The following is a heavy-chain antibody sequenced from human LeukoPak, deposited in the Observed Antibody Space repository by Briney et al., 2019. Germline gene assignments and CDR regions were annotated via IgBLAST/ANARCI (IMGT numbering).Heavy chain of an antibody. CDR1: GYTFTSYG. V-gene: IGHV1-18*01. CDR3: ARVIVVVPAAILRSSAFDI. Sequence: ASVKVSCKASGYTFTSYGISWVRQAPGQGLEWMGWISAYNGNTNYAQKLQGRVTMTTDTSTSTAYMELRSLRSDDTAVYYCARVIVVVPAAILRSSAFDIWGQGTMVTVSS. J-gene: IGHJ3*02. CDR2: ISAYNGNT. D-gene: IGHD2-2*01.